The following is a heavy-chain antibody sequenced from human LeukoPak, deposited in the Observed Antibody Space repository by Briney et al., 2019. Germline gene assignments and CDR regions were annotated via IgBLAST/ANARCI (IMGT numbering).Heavy chain of an antibody. D-gene: IGHD3-10*01. J-gene: IGHJ5*02. CDR2: IRSKAYGGTT. Sequence: PGGSLRLSCAASGFTFSSSAMSWVRQAPGKGLEWVGFIRSKAYGGTTEYAASVKGRFTISRDDSKSIAYLQMNSLKTEDTAVYYCTGNVLLWFGELGSYNWFDPWGQGTLVTVSS. CDR1: GFTFSSSA. V-gene: IGHV3-49*04. CDR3: TGNVLLWFGELGSYNWFDP.